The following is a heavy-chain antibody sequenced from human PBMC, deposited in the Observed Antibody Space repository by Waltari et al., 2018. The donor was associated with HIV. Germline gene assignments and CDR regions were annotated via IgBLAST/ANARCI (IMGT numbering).Heavy chain of an antibody. V-gene: IGHV3-53*01. CDR3: ACRYYFDY. Sequence: EVQLVESGGGLIQPGGSLRLSCAASGFTVSSNYMSWVRQAPGKGREWVSVIYSGVSTYYADSVKGRFTISRDNSKNTLYLQMNSRRAEDTAVYYCACRYYFDYWGQGTLVTVSS. J-gene: IGHJ4*02. CDR2: IYSGVST. CDR1: GFTVSSNY.